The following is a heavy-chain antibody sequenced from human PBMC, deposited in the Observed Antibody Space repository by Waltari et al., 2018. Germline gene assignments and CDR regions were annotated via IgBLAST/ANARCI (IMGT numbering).Heavy chain of an antibody. V-gene: IGHV3-13*01. J-gene: IGHJ6*02. CDR1: GFTFSTYD. Sequence: EVQLVESGGGLVQPGGSLRLTCVAAGFTFSTYDMHWVRQAPGKGLDVVSTIGTAGDKHYPDSGKGRFIISREEDKNSLFLQMKSLRVGDTATYYCTRDRVDTGMDVWGQGTTVLVSS. D-gene: IGHD2-15*01. CDR3: TRDRVDTGMDV. CDR2: IGTAGDK.